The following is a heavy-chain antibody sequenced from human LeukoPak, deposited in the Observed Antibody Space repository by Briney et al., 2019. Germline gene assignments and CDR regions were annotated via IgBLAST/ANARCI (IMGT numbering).Heavy chain of an antibody. D-gene: IGHD3-10*01. CDR2: INSDGRST. Sequence: GGSLRLSCAASGFIFRNYWMHWVRQAPGKGLVWVSRINSDGRSTAYADSVKGRFTISRDDSKNTVYLQMNSLRAEDTAVYSCAKYTSGTSYRGLDQWGQGTLVTVSS. CDR3: AKYTSGTSYRGLDQ. CDR1: GFIFRNYW. J-gene: IGHJ4*02. V-gene: IGHV3-74*01.